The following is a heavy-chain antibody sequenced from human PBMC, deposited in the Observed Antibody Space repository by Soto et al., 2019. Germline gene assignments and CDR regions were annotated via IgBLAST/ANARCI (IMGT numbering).Heavy chain of an antibody. V-gene: IGHV4-39*01. J-gene: IGHJ3*02. Sequence: SETLSLTCTVSGGSISSSSYYWGRIRQPPGKGLEWIGSIYYSGSTYYNPSLKIRVTISVDTSKNQFPLKLSSVTAADTAVYYCARPNYGDYEDAFDIWGQGTMVTVSS. CDR3: ARPNYGDYEDAFDI. D-gene: IGHD4-17*01. CDR1: GGSISSSSYY. CDR2: IYYSGST.